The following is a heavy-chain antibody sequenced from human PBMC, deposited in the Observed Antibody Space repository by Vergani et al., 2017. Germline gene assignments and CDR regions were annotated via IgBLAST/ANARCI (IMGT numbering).Heavy chain of an antibody. V-gene: IGHV3-49*04. CDR1: GFTFGDYA. J-gene: IGHJ4*02. CDR3: TRVVATVTIDC. CDR2: IRSKAYGGTT. Sequence: ESGGGLVQPGRSLSLSCTASGFTFGDYAMSWVRQAPGKGLEWVGFIRSKAYGGTTEYAASVKGRFTISRDDSKSIAYLQMNSLKTEDTAVYYCTRVVATVTIDCWGQGTLVTVSS. D-gene: IGHD4-17*01.